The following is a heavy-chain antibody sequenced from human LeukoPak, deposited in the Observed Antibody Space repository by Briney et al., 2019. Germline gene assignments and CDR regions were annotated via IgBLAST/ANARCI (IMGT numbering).Heavy chain of an antibody. V-gene: IGHV3-23*01. J-gene: IGHJ5*02. Sequence: GGSLRLSCAASGFTFSTHAMTWVRQAPGKGLEWVASISVSGDSTYYADSVKGRFSISRDNSKNTLYLQMNSLRAEDTAVYYCAKDQRYCSGGSCYGWFDPWGQGTLVTVSS. CDR1: GFTFSTHA. D-gene: IGHD2-15*01. CDR2: ISVSGDST. CDR3: AKDQRYCSGGSCYGWFDP.